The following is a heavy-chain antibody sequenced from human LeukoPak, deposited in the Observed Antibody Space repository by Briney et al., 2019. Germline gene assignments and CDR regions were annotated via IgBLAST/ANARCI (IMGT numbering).Heavy chain of an antibody. CDR3: ARGPDKEYYYGMDV. V-gene: IGHV3-33*01. J-gene: IGHJ6*02. D-gene: IGHD3-22*01. CDR2: IWYDGSNK. CDR1: GFTFSSYG. Sequence: PGGSLRLSCAASGFTFSSYGMHWVRQAPGKGLEWVAVIWYDGSNKYYADSVKGRFTISRDNSKNTLYLQMNSLRAEDTAVYYCARGPDKEYYYGMDVWGQGTTVTVSS.